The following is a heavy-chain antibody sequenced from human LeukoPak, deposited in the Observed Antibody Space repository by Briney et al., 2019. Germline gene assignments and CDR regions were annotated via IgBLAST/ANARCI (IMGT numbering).Heavy chain of an antibody. CDR2: ISAYNGNT. CDR1: GYTFTSYG. J-gene: IGHJ3*02. CDR3: AGDPYGGDFDAFDI. V-gene: IGHV1-18*04. D-gene: IGHD2-21*01. Sequence: ASVKVSCKASGYTFTSYGISWVRQAPGQGLEWMGWISAYNGNTNYAQKLQGRVTMTTDTSTSTAYMELRSLRSDDTAVYYCAGDPYGGDFDAFDIWGQGTMVTVSS.